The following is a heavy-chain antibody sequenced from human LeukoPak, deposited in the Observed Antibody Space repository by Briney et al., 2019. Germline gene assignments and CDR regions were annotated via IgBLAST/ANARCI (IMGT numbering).Heavy chain of an antibody. V-gene: IGHV3-7*03. CDR3: TRDNPFGAY. CDR2: IKQDASEK. CDR1: GFTFTNAW. Sequence: GGSLRLSCAASGFTFTNAWMTRVRQAPGKGLEWVANIKQDASEKYYVDSVKGRFTISRDNAKNSLYLQMNSLRAEDTAVYYCTRDNPFGAYWGQGTLVTVSS. D-gene: IGHD3-16*01. J-gene: IGHJ4*02.